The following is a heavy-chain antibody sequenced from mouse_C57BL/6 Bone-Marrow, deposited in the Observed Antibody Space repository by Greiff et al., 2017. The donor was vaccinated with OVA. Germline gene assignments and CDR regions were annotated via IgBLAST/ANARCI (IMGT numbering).Heavy chain of an antibody. V-gene: IGHV14-3*01. Sequence: VQLQQSVAELVRPGASVTLSCTASGFNIKNTYMHWVKQRPEQGLEWIGRIDPANGTTKYAPKFQGKAPITADPSYKTAYLQHSSLTTEDTAIYDCAYHDCGSIFWYFDVWGTGTTVTVSS. CDR2: IDPANGTT. D-gene: IGHD1-1*01. CDR1: GFNIKNTY. CDR3: AYHDCGSIFWYFDV. J-gene: IGHJ1*03.